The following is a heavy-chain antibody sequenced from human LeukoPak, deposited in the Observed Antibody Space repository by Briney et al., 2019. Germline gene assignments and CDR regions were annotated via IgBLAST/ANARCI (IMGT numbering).Heavy chain of an antibody. Sequence: SQTLSLTCTVSDDSISSGGYYWSWIRQHPGKGLEWIGYIYYSGSTYYNPSLKGRITISVDTSKNQFSLKMNSVTAADTAVYYCARVPTSSPSSWWFDPWGQGTLVTVSS. CDR3: ARVPTSSPSSWWFDP. CDR2: IYYSGST. CDR1: DDSISSGGYY. J-gene: IGHJ5*02. V-gene: IGHV4-31*03. D-gene: IGHD6-6*01.